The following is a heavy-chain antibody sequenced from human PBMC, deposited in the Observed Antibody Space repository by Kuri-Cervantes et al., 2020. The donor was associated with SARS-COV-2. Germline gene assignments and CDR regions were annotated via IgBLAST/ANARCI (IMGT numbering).Heavy chain of an antibody. CDR1: GFTFSSYE. CDR2: IRYDGSNK. J-gene: IGHJ6*03. Sequence: GESLKISRAASGFTFSSYEMNWVRQAPGKGLEWVAFIRYDGSNKYYADSVKGRFTISRDNSKNTLYLQMNSLRAEDTAVYYCAKDSIRFLEWLYYMDVWGKGTTVTVSS. V-gene: IGHV3-30*02. CDR3: AKDSIRFLEWLYYMDV. D-gene: IGHD3-3*01.